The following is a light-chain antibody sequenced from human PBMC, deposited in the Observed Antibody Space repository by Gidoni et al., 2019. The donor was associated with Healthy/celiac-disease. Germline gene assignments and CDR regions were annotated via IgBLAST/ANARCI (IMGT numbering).Light chain of an antibody. CDR2: LGS. Sequence: DIVMTPSPLSLPVTPGEPASTACRSSQSLLHSNGYHYWDWYLQKPGQSPQLLIYLGSNRASGVPDRFSGSGSGTDFTLKISRVEAEDVGVYYCMQALQTPTFGQGTKVEIK. V-gene: IGKV2-28*01. J-gene: IGKJ1*01. CDR1: QSLLHSNGYHY. CDR3: MQALQTPT.